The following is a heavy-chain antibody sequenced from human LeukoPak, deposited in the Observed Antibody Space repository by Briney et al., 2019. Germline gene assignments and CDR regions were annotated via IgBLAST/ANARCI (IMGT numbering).Heavy chain of an antibody. V-gene: IGHV4-31*03. D-gene: IGHD2-21*01. CDR3: ARASGGEVSWFDP. Sequence: PSQTLSLTCTVSGGSISSGGYYWSWIRQHLGKGLEWIRYIYYSGSTYYNPSLKSRVTISVDTSKNQFSLKLSSVTAADTAVYYCARASGGEVSWFDPWGQGTLVTVSS. CDR1: GGSISSGGYY. J-gene: IGHJ5*02. CDR2: IYYSGST.